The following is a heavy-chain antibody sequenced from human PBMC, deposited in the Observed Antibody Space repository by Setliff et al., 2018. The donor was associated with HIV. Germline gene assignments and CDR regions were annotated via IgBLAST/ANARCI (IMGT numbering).Heavy chain of an antibody. J-gene: IGHJ4*02. Sequence: ASVKVSCKASGYTFTSYYIHWVRQAPGQGLEWMGRINPSGGSTSYAQKFQGRVTMTRDTSTSTVYMELSSLRSEDTAVYYCARDEGSGWPLDYWGQETLVTVSS. CDR1: GYTFTSYY. V-gene: IGHV1-46*01. CDR2: INPSGGST. D-gene: IGHD6-19*01. CDR3: ARDEGSGWPLDY.